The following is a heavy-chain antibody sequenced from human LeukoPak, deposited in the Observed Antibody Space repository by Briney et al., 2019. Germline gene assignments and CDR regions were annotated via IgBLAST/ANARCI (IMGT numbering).Heavy chain of an antibody. CDR2: ISAYSGNT. J-gene: IGHJ4*02. CDR3: ARALITMIVVVTSFDY. Sequence: ASVKVSCKASGYTFTSYGISWVRQAPGQGLEWMGWISAYSGNTNYAQKLQGRVTMTTDTSTSPAYMELRSLRSDDTAVYYCARALITMIVVVTSFDYWGQGTLVTVSS. D-gene: IGHD3-22*01. CDR1: GYTFTSYG. V-gene: IGHV1-18*01.